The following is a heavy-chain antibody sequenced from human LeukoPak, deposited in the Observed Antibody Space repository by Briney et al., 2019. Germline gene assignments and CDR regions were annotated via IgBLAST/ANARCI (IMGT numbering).Heavy chain of an antibody. J-gene: IGHJ4*02. CDR3: ASPLSGWFGFDY. V-gene: IGHV1-69*06. CDR1: GGTFSSYA. CDR2: IIPIFGTA. D-gene: IGHD2-15*01. Sequence: SVKVSCKASGGTFSSYAICWVRQAPGQGLEWMGGIIPIFGTANYAQKFQGRVTITADKSTSTAYMELSSLRSEDTAVYYCASPLSGWFGFDYWGQGTLVTVSS.